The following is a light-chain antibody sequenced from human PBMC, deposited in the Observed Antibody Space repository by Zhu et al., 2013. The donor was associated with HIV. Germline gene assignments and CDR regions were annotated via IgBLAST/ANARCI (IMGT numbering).Light chain of an antibody. J-gene: IGLJ3*02. CDR2: NNN. Sequence: QSVLISHPQRLGPPDRGSPSLVLEAVLTSDLILSTGTSSSQERPPNLLIYNNNQRPSGVPDRFSGSKSGTSASLAISGLQSEDEADYYCAAWDDSLNVLVFGGGTNLTVL. CDR3: AAWDDSLNVLV. CDR1: VLTSDLI. V-gene: IGLV1-44*01.